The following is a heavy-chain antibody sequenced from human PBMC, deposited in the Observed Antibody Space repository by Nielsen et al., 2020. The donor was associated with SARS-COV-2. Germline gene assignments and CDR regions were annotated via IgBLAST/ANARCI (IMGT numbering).Heavy chain of an antibody. V-gene: IGHV3-73*01. CDR2: IRSKANSYAT. CDR1: GFTFSGSA. D-gene: IGHD2-2*01. CDR3: TRRVPAAKWFDP. Sequence: GESLKISCAASGFTFSGSAMHWVRQASGKGLEWVGRIRSKANSYATAYAASVKGRFTISRDDSRNTAYLQMNSLETEDTAVYYCTRRVPAAKWFDPWGQGTLVTVSS. J-gene: IGHJ5*02.